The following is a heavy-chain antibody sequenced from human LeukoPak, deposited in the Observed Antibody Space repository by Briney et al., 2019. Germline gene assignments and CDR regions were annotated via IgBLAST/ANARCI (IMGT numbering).Heavy chain of an antibody. D-gene: IGHD5-24*01. CDR1: GFTFSTYA. CDR2: ISGSGDNT. V-gene: IGHV3-23*01. CDR3: TKRPSTDGYNS. Sequence: PGGSLRLSCAVSGFTFSTYAMRWVRQAPGKGLEWVSVISGSGDNTYYADSVKGRFTISRDNFKNTLYLQMNSLRAEDTALYYCTKRPSTDGYNSWGQGTLATVSS. J-gene: IGHJ5*02.